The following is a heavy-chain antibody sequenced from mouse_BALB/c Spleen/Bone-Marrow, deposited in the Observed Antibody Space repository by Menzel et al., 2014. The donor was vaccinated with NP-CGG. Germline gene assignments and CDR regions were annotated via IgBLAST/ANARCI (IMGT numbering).Heavy chain of an antibody. D-gene: IGHD4-1*01. Sequence: EVNVVESGGGLVQPGGSRKLSCAASGFTFSSFGMHWVRQAPEKGLEWIAYISSDSGAIFYADTVKGRFTISRDNPKNTLFLQVTSLRSEDTAIYFCTRGGNWEDFDYWGQGTTLTVSS. CDR2: ISSDSGAI. V-gene: IGHV5-17*02. CDR3: TRGGNWEDFDY. CDR1: GFTFSSFG. J-gene: IGHJ2*01.